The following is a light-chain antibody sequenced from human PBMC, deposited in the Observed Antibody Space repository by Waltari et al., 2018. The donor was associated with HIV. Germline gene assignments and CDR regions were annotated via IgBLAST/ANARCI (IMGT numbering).Light chain of an antibody. CDR3: AAWDHDLSAVL. J-gene: IGLJ2*01. CDR1: PSHIGRRY. V-gene: IGLV1-47*01. Sequence: QSVLTQAPSTSATPGQRVTIPRSGSPSHIGRRYVSWYHQLPGTAPKLLIYRNYQRPSGVPDRFSGSKSGTSASLAISGLRPEDEGDYFCAAWDHDLSAVLFGGGTKLTVL. CDR2: RNY.